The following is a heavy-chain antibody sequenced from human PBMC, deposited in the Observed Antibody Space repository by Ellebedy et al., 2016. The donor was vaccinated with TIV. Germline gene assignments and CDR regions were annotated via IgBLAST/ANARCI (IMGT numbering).Heavy chain of an antibody. V-gene: IGHV3-66*01. Sequence: GGSLRLSCAASELTASGNYMSWVRQGPGKGLEWVSVIAIDGTTYYADSVKGRFTISTDNSKSTLYLQMNSLRAEDTAVYYCAKETFNDVDLEVWGIFDIWGQGTMVTVSS. CDR1: ELTASGNY. CDR2: IAIDGTT. J-gene: IGHJ3*02. CDR3: AKETFNDVDLEVWGIFDI. D-gene: IGHD1-1*01.